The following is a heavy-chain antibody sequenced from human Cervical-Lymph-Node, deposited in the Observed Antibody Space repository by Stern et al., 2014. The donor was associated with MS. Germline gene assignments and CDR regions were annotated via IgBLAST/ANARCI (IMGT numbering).Heavy chain of an antibody. J-gene: IGHJ6*02. V-gene: IGHV3-15*01. CDR3: TTAGCSSSSCFHYYYGMDV. CDR1: GFTFTNAW. CDR2: IKSKSDGGTT. D-gene: IGHD2-2*01. Sequence: EVQLVESGGGLVKPGGFLRLSCAASGFTFTNAWMNWVRQSPGKGLEWVGRIKSKSDGGTTDYAAPVKGRFTTSRNDSENTLYVQMNSLKTEDTAVYYCTTAGCSSSSCFHYYYGMDVWGQGTTVTVSS.